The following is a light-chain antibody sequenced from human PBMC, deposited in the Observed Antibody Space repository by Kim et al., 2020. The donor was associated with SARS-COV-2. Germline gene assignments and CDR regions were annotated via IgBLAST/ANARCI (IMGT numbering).Light chain of an antibody. Sequence: GDRVTITCRASQDINNYLAWYQQKPGKAPKLLIHVASTLRSGVPSRFRGSGSGTDFTLTISSLQPEDFATYYCQQLKTYPQTFGQETKL. J-gene: IGKJ2*01. CDR1: QDINNY. CDR2: VAS. CDR3: QQLKTYPQT. V-gene: IGKV1-9*01.